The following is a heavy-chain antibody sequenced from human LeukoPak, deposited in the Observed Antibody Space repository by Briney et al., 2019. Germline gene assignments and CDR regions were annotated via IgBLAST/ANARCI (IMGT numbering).Heavy chain of an antibody. V-gene: IGHV4-59*08. Sequence: SETLSLTCTVSGGSISSGYWQWIRQPPGKGLEWIGYIYNSGSNNYNPSLKSRVTISIDTSKNQFSLKLTSVTAADTAVYYCATRGYWGQGTLVTVSS. CDR3: ATRGY. CDR1: GGSISSGY. CDR2: IYNSGSN. D-gene: IGHD3-10*01. J-gene: IGHJ4*02.